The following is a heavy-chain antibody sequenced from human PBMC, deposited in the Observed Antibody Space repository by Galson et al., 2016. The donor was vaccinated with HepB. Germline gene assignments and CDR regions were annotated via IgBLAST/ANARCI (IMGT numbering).Heavy chain of an antibody. J-gene: IGHJ4*02. D-gene: IGHD2-15*01. CDR3: AKAPIDRETAATFDY. CDR2: ISGTGGST. V-gene: IGHV3-23*01. CDR1: GFTFSSYV. Sequence: SLRLSCAVSGFTFSSYVMTWVRQAPGKGLEWVSGISGTGGSTYYADSVKGRFTISRDNSKNTLFLQMNSLRAEDTAVYYCAKAPIDRETAATFDYWGQGTLVTVSS.